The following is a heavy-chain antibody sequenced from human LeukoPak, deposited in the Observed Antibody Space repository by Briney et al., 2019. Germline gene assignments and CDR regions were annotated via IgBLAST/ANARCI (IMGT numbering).Heavy chain of an antibody. J-gene: IGHJ4*02. Sequence: GGSLRLSCAASGFTFSSYEMNWVRQAPGKGLEWVSYISSSSTIYYADSVKGRFTISRDNAKNSLYLQMNSLRAEDTAVYYCARAGSSIVVVPAAPDYWGQGTLVTVSS. CDR3: ARAGSSIVVVPAAPDY. V-gene: IGHV3-48*03. D-gene: IGHD2-2*01. CDR2: ISSSSTI. CDR1: GFTFSSYE.